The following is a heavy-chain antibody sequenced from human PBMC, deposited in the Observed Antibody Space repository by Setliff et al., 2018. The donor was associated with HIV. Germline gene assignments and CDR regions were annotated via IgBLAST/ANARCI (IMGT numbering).Heavy chain of an antibody. CDR1: GYTFTSYG. CDR2: ISAYNGNT. V-gene: IGHV1-18*01. CDR3: ARAGHRPRNYYYYYMDV. Sequence: ASVKVSCKASGYTFTSYGISWVRQAPGQGLEWMGWISAYNGNTNYAQKLQGRVTMTTDTPTSTAYMELRSLRSDDTAVYYCARAGHRPRNYYYYYMDVWGKGTTVTVSS. J-gene: IGHJ6*03.